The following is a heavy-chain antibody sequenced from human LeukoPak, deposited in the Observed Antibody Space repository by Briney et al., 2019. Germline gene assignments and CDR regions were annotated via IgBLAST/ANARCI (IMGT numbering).Heavy chain of an antibody. V-gene: IGHV3-49*03. Sequence: PGGSLGLSCTASGFTFGDYAMSWFRQAPGKGLEWVGFIRSKAYGGTTEYAASVKGRFTISRDDSKSIAYLQMNSLKTEDTAVYYCTRRGFGTYFDYWGQGTLVTVSS. CDR1: GFTFGDYA. CDR3: TRRGFGTYFDY. D-gene: IGHD1-1*01. CDR2: IRSKAYGGTT. J-gene: IGHJ4*02.